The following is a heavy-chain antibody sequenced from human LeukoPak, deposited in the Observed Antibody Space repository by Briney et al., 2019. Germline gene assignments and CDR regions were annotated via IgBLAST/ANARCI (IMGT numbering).Heavy chain of an antibody. J-gene: IGHJ4*02. CDR2: ISGSGDST. Sequence: GGSLRLSCEGSEFSFSSYWMSWVRQAPGKGLEWVSGISGSGDSTYYADSVKGRFTISRDNSKDTLYLQMNSLRAEDTAVYYCARRSGIAVAGAFDYWGQGTLVTVSS. V-gene: IGHV3-23*01. CDR3: ARRSGIAVAGAFDY. D-gene: IGHD6-19*01. CDR1: EFSFSSYW.